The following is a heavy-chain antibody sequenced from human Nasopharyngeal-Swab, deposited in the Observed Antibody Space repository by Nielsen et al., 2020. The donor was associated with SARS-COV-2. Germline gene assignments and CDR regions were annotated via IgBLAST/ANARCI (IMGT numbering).Heavy chain of an antibody. CDR1: GYTLTSYG. CDR3: ATELGYCSGGSCSLGRADWYFDL. CDR2: ISAYNGNT. V-gene: IGHV1-18*01. J-gene: IGHJ2*01. Sequence: ASVKVSCKASGYTLTSYGISWVRQAPGQGLEWMGWISAYNGNTNYAQKLQGRVTMTTDTSTRTAYMELRSLRSEDTAVYYCATELGYCSGGSCSLGRADWYFDLWGRGTLVTVSS. D-gene: IGHD2-15*01.